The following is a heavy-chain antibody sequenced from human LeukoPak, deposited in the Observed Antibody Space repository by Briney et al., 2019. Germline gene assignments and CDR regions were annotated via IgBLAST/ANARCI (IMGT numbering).Heavy chain of an antibody. CDR2: IYDSGRT. J-gene: IGHJ4*02. CDR3: ARAKGRSPLFDY. Sequence: SETLSLTCTVSGGSISRHYWSWIRQPPGKGLECIGYIYDSGRTNYNPSLESRVIMSVDTSKNQFSLQLNSVTPEDTAVYYCARAKGRSPLFDYWGQGTLVTVSS. V-gene: IGHV4-59*11. CDR1: GGSISRHY. D-gene: IGHD6-13*01.